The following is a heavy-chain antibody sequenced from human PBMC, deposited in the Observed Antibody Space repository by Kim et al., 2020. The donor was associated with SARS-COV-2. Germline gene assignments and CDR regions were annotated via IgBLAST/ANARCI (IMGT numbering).Heavy chain of an antibody. J-gene: IGHJ6*02. CDR2: IIPIFGTA. D-gene: IGHD5-12*01. Sequence: SVKVSCKASGGTFSSYAISWVRQAPGQGLEWMGGIIPIFGTANYAQKFQGRVTITADESTSTAYMELSSLRSEDTAVYYCARETRGYSGYDLGIFRDLRYYYYYYGMDVWGQGTTVTVSS. V-gene: IGHV1-69*13. CDR3: ARETRGYSGYDLGIFRDLRYYYYYYGMDV. CDR1: GGTFSSYA.